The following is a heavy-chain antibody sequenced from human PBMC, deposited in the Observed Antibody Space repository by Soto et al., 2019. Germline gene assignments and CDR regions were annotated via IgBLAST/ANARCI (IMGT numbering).Heavy chain of an antibody. J-gene: IGHJ4*02. CDR3: ARDRSEQLVFPDY. D-gene: IGHD6-6*01. V-gene: IGHV3-21*01. CDR2: ISSSSRYI. CDR1: GFTFSSYS. Sequence: GGSLRLSCAASGFTFSSYSMNWIRQAPGKGLEWVSSISSSSRYIYYADSVKGRFTISRDNAKNSLYLQMNSLRAEDTAVYYCARDRSEQLVFPDYWGQGTLVTVSS.